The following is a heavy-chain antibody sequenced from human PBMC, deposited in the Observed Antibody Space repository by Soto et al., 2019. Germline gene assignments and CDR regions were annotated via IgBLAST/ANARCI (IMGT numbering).Heavy chain of an antibody. Sequence: GGSLRLSCAASGFTFSSYSMNWVRQAPGKGLEWVSYISSSSSTIYYADSVKGRFTISRDNAKNSLYLQMNSLRAEDTAVYYCARDRLEYWSGYRNDYWGQGTLVTVSS. CDR1: GFTFSSYS. D-gene: IGHD3-3*01. J-gene: IGHJ4*02. CDR2: ISSSSSTI. V-gene: IGHV3-48*01. CDR3: ARDRLEYWSGYRNDY.